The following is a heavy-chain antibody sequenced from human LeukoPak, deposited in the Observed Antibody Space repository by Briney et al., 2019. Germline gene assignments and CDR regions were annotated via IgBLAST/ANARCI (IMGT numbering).Heavy chain of an antibody. J-gene: IGHJ4*02. D-gene: IGHD2-15*01. Sequence: GASVKVPCKASGYTFTGYYMHWVRQAPGQGLEWMGRINPNSGGTNYAQKFQGRVTMTRDTSISTVYMELSSLRSDDTAVYYCATGYCSGGSCLADFGHWGQGTLVTVSS. CDR1: GYTFTGYY. V-gene: IGHV1-2*06. CDR2: INPNSGGT. CDR3: ATGYCSGGSCLADFGH.